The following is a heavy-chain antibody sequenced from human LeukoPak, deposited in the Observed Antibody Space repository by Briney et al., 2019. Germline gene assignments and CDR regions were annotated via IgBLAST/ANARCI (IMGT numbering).Heavy chain of an antibody. V-gene: IGHV3-21*01. CDR2: ISSESTNI. D-gene: IGHD2-21*02. CDR3: SRDGSGSGDV. Sequence: PGGSLRLSCAASGFNFNIYGMNWVRQAPGKGLEWVSSISSESTNIYYTDSVKGLFTIARDNAKNSLYLQMNSLIPEDTAVYYCSRDGSGSGDVWGQGTLVTVSS. CDR1: GFNFNIYG. J-gene: IGHJ4*02.